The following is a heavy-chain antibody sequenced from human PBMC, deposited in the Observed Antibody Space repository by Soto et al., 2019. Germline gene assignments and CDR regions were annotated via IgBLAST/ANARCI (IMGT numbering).Heavy chain of an antibody. V-gene: IGHV1-69*01. CDR2: IIPIFGTA. J-gene: IGHJ4*02. Sequence: QVQLVQSGAEVKKPGSSVKVSCKASGGTFSSYAISWVRQAPGQGLEWMGGIIPIFGTANYAQKFQGRVTITADESTSTAYMELSSLRSEDTAVYYCAKYFSSPSRGFYYDSSGYYLYFDYWGQGTLVTVSS. D-gene: IGHD3-22*01. CDR1: GGTFSSYA. CDR3: AKYFSSPSRGFYYDSSGYYLYFDY.